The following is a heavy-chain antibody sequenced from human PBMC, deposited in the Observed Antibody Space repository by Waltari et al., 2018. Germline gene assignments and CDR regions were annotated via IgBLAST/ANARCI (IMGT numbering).Heavy chain of an antibody. CDR1: GFTFSDYS. CDR3: VRDWNGYNLRAFDM. J-gene: IGHJ3*02. Sequence: EVQLVESGGGLVKPGGSLRLSCAASGFTFSDYSMNWVRQGPGKGRGGVSSITSSSSFIYYADSLKGRFTIARDNAKHSLYLQMNSLRVEDTAIYYCVRDWNGYNLRAFDMWGQGTMVTVSS. D-gene: IGHD5-12*01. V-gene: IGHV3-21*02. CDR2: ITSSSSFI.